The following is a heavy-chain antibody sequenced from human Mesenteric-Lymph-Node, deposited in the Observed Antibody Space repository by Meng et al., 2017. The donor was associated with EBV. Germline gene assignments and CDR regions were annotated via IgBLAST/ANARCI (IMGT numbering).Heavy chain of an antibody. D-gene: IGHD1-1*01. J-gene: IGHJ4*02. Sequence: HLQRQGLGPGLVKPSRPLSLTCTVSGGSISSSTSYWGWIRQPPGKGLEWIGNIYYSGSTYYNPSLKSRLTISVDTSKNQFSLKLTSVTAADTAVYYCARTGTTFLRSHFDYWGQGSLVTVSS. V-gene: IGHV4-39*07. CDR2: IYYSGST. CDR1: GGSISSSTSY. CDR3: ARTGTTFLRSHFDY.